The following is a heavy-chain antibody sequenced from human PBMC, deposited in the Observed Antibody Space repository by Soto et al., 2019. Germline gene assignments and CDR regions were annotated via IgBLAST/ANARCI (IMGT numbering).Heavy chain of an antibody. CDR2: ISGSGGST. D-gene: IGHD2-2*01. Sequence: GGSLRLSCAASGFTFSSYAMSWVRQAPGKGLEWVSAISGSGGSTYYADSVKGRFTISRDNSKNTLYLQMNSLRAEETAVYYCAKGPRKVPAAPNYYYYGMDVWGQGTTVTVSS. CDR3: AKGPRKVPAAPNYYYYGMDV. V-gene: IGHV3-23*01. J-gene: IGHJ6*02. CDR1: GFTFSSYA.